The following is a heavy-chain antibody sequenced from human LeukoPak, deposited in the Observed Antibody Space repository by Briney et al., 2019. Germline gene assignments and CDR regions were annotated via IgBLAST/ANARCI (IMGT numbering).Heavy chain of an antibody. CDR1: GGSFSGYY. CDR2: INHSGST. D-gene: IGHD3-9*01. Sequence: PSETLSLTCAVYGGSFSGYYWSWIRQPPGKGLEWIGEINHSGSTNYNTSLKSRVTISVDTSKNQFSLKLSSVTAADTAVYYCARGARYFDWLLYNAFYIWGQGTMVTASS. CDR3: ARGARYFDWLLYNAFYI. J-gene: IGHJ3*02. V-gene: IGHV4-34*01.